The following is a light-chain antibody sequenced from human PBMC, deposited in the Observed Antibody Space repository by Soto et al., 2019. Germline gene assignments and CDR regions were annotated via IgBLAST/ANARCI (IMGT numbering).Light chain of an antibody. V-gene: IGKV3-20*01. CDR3: QQYSSSPLT. J-gene: IGKJ4*01. Sequence: EFVLTQSPATLSLSPGESASLSCRASQSVSSHLAWYQQKPGQAPRLLIYGASSRATGIPDRFSGSGSGTDFTLTISRLEPEDFAVYHCQQYSSSPLTFGGGTKVDIK. CDR1: QSVSSH. CDR2: GAS.